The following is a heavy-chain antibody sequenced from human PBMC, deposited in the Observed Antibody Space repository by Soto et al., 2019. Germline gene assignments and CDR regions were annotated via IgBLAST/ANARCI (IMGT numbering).Heavy chain of an antibody. V-gene: IGHV3-21*01. Sequence: GGSLRLSCAASRFTFSSYSMNWVRQAPGKGLEWVSSISSSSSYIYYADSVKGRFTISRDNAKNSLYLQMNSLRAEDTAVYYCARKYYYGSGSYYIEFDPWGQGTLVTVSS. CDR1: RFTFSSYS. J-gene: IGHJ5*02. CDR2: ISSSSSYI. D-gene: IGHD3-10*01. CDR3: ARKYYYGSGSYYIEFDP.